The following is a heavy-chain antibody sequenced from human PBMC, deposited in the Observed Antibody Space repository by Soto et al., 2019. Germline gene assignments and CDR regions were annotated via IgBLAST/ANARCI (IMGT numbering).Heavy chain of an antibody. Sequence: TLSLTCSVSGASITGGGYFWTRVRQHPARGLEWIGYIYYSGHDHYNPSLESRVTISVDTSNNQFSLKLSSMTAADTAVYYCARGHYQFYAMDVWGQGTPVTV. V-gene: IGHV4-31*03. CDR1: GASITGGGYF. CDR2: IYYSGHD. J-gene: IGHJ6*02. CDR3: ARGHYQFYAMDV.